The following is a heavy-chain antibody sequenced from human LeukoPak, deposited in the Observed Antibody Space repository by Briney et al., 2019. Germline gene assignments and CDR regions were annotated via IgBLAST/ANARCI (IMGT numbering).Heavy chain of an antibody. V-gene: IGHV4-4*02. CDR1: GGSISSSNW. CDR3: AKYYAFSSGYYYMDV. J-gene: IGHJ6*03. CDR2: IYHSWST. D-gene: IGHD3-3*01. Sequence: KTSETLSLACAVSGGSISSSNWWSWVRQPPGKGLGWIREIYHSWSTNYNPSLKSRVTISVDKSKNQSSLKLSSVTGADTAVYYCAKYYAFSSGYYYMDVWGKGTTVTVSS.